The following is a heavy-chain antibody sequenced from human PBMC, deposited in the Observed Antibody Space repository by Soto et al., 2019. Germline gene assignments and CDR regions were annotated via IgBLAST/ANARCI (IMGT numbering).Heavy chain of an antibody. V-gene: IGHV3-23*01. D-gene: IGHD2-15*01. CDR1: GFTFSNYA. CDR2: SAGGGDDT. CDR3: VKDRMSHNSVWDPFDV. J-gene: IGHJ3*01. Sequence: GGSLRLSCAASGFTFSNYAMSWVRQAPGKGLEWVSSAGGGDDTDYAVSVRGRFTCSRHNSESTLSLQMNSLRAEDTAIYYCVKDRMSHNSVWDPFDVWGQGTMVTVSS.